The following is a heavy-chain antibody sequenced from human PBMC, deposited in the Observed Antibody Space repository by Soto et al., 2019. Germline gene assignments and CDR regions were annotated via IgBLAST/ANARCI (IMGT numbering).Heavy chain of an antibody. CDR1: GGSISTYY. CDR3: ARSVFP. J-gene: IGHJ5*02. Sequence: PSETLSLTCTVSGGSISTYYWSWIRQSPGKGLDWIGYIYYSGSTNYNPSLKSRVTISVDTPKNQFSLKLSSVTAADTAVYYCARSVFPWGQGTLVTVSS. V-gene: IGHV4-59*12. CDR2: IYYSGST.